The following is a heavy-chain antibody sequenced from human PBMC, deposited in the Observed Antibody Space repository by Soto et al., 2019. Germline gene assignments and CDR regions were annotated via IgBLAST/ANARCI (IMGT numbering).Heavy chain of an antibody. CDR3: VLAFLYYYGSRSYYPDY. D-gene: IGHD3-10*01. CDR1: GYTFTSYA. V-gene: IGHV1-3*01. J-gene: IGHJ4*02. Sequence: GASVKVSCKASGYTFTSYAMHWVRQAPGQRLEWMGWINAGNGNTKYSQKFQGRVTITRDTSASTAYMELSSLRSEDTAVYYCVLAFLYYYGSRSYYPDYWGPGTVDTFPS. CDR2: INAGNGNT.